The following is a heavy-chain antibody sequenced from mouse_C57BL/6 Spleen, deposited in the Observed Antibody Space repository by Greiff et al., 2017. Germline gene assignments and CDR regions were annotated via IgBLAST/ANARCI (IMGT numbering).Heavy chain of an antibody. D-gene: IGHD2-4*01. CDR1: GSTFTDYY. V-gene: IGHV1-19*01. Sequence: EVQLQQSGPVLVKPGASVKMSCKASGSTFTDYYMNWVKQSHGKSLEWIGVINPYNGGTSYNQKFQGKATLTVDKSSSTAYMALNSLTSEDSAAYYYARGYYDYDGYAMDYWGQGTSVTVSS. CDR2: INPYNGGT. J-gene: IGHJ4*01. CDR3: ARGYYDYDGYAMDY.